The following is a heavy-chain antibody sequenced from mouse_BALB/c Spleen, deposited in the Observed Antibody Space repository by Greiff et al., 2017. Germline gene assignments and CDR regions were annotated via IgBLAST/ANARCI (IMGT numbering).Heavy chain of an antibody. Sequence: EVQGVESGPDLVKPSQSLSLSCTVSGYSITSGYSWHWIRQLPGNKWEWMGYIHYSGSTNYNPSLKSRISITRDTSKNQSFLQLNSVTTEDAATYCCARDDYGFAYWGQGTLVTVSA. CDR2: IHYSGST. V-gene: IGHV3-1*02. CDR3: ARDDYGFAY. J-gene: IGHJ3*01. CDR1: GYSITSGYS. D-gene: IGHD2-4*01.